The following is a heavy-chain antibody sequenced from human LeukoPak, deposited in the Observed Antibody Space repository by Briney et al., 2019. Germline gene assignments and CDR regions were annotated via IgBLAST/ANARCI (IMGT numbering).Heavy chain of an antibody. Sequence: PGGSLRLSCAPSGFSFSSYEMNWVRQAPGKGLEWVSYISSSGSTIYYADSVKGRFTISKDNGKNSLILQMNSLRAEDTAVYYCARVLDFWSGPNFASWGQGTLVTVSS. CDR1: GFSFSSYE. V-gene: IGHV3-48*03. J-gene: IGHJ4*02. CDR2: ISSSGSTI. D-gene: IGHD3-3*01. CDR3: ARVLDFWSGPNFAS.